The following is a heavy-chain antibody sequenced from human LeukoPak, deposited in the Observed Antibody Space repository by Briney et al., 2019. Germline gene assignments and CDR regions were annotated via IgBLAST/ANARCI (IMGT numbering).Heavy chain of an antibody. J-gene: IGHJ5*02. CDR3: ARGPTNSGFDP. V-gene: IGHV3-48*01. CDR2: ISTDSNTI. Sequence: GGSLRLSCAASGFTFSSDTMNWVRQAPGKGLEWVSYISTDSNTIYYADSVKGRFTISRDNAKNSLYLQMNGLRAEDTAVYFCARGPTNSGFDPWGQGTLVTVSS. D-gene: IGHD1-1*01. CDR1: GFTFSSDT.